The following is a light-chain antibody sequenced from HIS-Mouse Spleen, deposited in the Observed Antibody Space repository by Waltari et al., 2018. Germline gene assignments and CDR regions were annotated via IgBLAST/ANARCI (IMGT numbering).Light chain of an antibody. V-gene: IGKV3-11*01. J-gene: IGKJ1*01. CDR3: QQRSNWPRT. CDR2: DAS. CDR1: QSVSSY. Sequence: IVLTQSPATLSLSPGERATLSCRASQSVSSYLAWYQKKPGQAPRLLIYDASNRATGIPARFSGSGSGTDFTLTISSLEPEDFAVYYCQQRSNWPRTFGQGTKVEIK.